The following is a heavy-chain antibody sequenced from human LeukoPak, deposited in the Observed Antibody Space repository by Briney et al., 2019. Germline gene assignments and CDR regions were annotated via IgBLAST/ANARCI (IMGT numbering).Heavy chain of an antibody. CDR1: GFTFSDYY. CDR2: VSSGSSTI. Sequence: PGGSLRLSCAASGFTFSDYYMSWIRQAPGKALEWVSYVSSGSSTIYYADSVKGRFTVSRDNGKRSLYLHMNSLRAEDTAVYYCASCSGGSCFFDYWGQGTLVTVSS. J-gene: IGHJ4*02. CDR3: ASCSGGSCFFDY. D-gene: IGHD2-15*01. V-gene: IGHV3-11*04.